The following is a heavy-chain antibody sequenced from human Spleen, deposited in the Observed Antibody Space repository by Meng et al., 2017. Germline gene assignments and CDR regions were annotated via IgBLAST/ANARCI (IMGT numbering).Heavy chain of an antibody. CDR1: GFTVSSYA. V-gene: IGHV3-30*04. CDR2: ISHDEINK. CDR3: ARTPPYCSSTSCYPNY. Sequence: GGSLRLSCAVSGFTVSSYAMHWVRQAPGKGLEWVAVISHDEINKYYADSVKGRFTISRDNSKNTLYLQMNSLGADDTAVCYCARTPPYCSSTSCYPNYWGQGTLVTVSS. J-gene: IGHJ4*02. D-gene: IGHD2-2*01.